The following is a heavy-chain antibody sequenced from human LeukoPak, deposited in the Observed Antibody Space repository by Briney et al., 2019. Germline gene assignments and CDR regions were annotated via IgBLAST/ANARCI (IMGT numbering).Heavy chain of an antibody. V-gene: IGHV3-73*01. D-gene: IGHD3-10*02. CDR1: GFTFSGSA. CDR3: AKDLHYYVAMDV. CDR2: IRSKANRYAT. Sequence: GGSLKLSCAASGFTFSGSAMHWVRQASGQGLEWVGRIRSKANRYATAYAASVKGRFTISRDDSENTAYLQMSSLKTEDTDVYYCAKDLHYYVAMDVWGQGTAVTVSS. J-gene: IGHJ6*02.